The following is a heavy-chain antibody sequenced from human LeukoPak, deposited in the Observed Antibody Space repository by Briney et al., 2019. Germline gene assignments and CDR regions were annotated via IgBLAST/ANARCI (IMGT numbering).Heavy chain of an antibody. D-gene: IGHD3-16*01. CDR1: GFTLSSYP. V-gene: IGHV3-23*01. J-gene: IGHJ4*02. Sequence: PGGSLRLSCAPSGFTLSSYPMTGVRQAPAKGLEWVSSISGGSGSTYYADSVKGRFPISRDDSKNTLFLQVNSLRAEDTAVYYCAKAPARGDDYWGQGALVTVSS. CDR2: ISGGSGST. CDR3: AKAPARGDDY.